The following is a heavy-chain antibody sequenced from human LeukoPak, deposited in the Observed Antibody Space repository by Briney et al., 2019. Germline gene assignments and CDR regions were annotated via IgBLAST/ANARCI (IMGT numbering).Heavy chain of an antibody. J-gene: IGHJ4*02. CDR2: IKQDGSEI. CDR3: ARARYGSGGHFFDF. V-gene: IGHV3-7*04. Sequence: GGSLRLSCAASGFNFNSYWMSWVRQAPGKGLECVANIKQDGSEIYFVDSVKGRFTISRDNAKSSLYLQMNSLRGEDTAVHYCARARYGSGGHFFDFWGQGALVTVSS. D-gene: IGHD3-10*01. CDR1: GFNFNSYW.